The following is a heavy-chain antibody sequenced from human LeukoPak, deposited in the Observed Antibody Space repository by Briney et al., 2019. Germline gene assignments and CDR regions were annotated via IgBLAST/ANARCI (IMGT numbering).Heavy chain of an antibody. V-gene: IGHV1-69*13. CDR2: IIPIFGTA. D-gene: IGHD5-12*01. CDR3: ARGTERYSGYERAFDI. Sequence: SVKVSCKASGGTFSSYAISWVRQAPGQGLEWMGGIIPIFGTANYAQKFQGRVTITADESTSTAYMELSNLRSEDTAVFYCARGTERYSGYERAFDIWGQGTMVTVSS. J-gene: IGHJ3*02. CDR1: GGTFSSYA.